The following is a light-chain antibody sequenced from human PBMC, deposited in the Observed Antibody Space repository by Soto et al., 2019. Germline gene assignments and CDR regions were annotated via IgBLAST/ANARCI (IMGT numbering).Light chain of an antibody. CDR2: GAS. CDR1: QSVSST. V-gene: IGKV3-15*01. CDR3: QQCNRYPIT. J-gene: IGKJ5*01. Sequence: EIVMTQSPATPSVSPGEKATLPCRASQSVSSTLAWYQQKPGQAPRLLIYGASTRATGIPARFSGSGSGTEFTLTISSLQPDDSATYYCQQCNRYPITFGQGTRLEI.